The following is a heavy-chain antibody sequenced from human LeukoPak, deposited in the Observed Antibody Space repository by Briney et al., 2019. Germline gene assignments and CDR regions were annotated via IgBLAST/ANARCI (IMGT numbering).Heavy chain of an antibody. CDR3: AREVGGSYHGPTNH. CDR1: GDSISSGSYY. CDR2: IYTSGNT. D-gene: IGHD3-16*01. V-gene: IGHV4-61*02. J-gene: IGHJ5*02. Sequence: SQTLSLTCTVSGDSISSGSYYWSWIRQAAGKGLEWIGRIYTSGNTYYNPSLKSRVTISVDTSKKQFSLKLSSVTDADTAMYYCAREVGGSYHGPTNHWGQGTLVTVST.